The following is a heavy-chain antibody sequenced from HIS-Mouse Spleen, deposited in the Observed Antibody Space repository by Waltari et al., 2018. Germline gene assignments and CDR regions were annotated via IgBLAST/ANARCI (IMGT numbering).Heavy chain of an antibody. Sequence: QVQLQQWGAGLLKPSETLSLTCAVYGGSFRCYYWSRFSQPPRKGLEWIGEINHSGSTNYNPALKSQVTISVDTSKNQFSLKLSSVTGADTAVYYCAGYNWNYGTDYWGQGTLVTVSS. CDR1: GGSFRCYY. J-gene: IGHJ4*02. CDR2: INHSGST. CDR3: AGYNWNYGTDY. D-gene: IGHD1-7*01. V-gene: IGHV4-34*01.